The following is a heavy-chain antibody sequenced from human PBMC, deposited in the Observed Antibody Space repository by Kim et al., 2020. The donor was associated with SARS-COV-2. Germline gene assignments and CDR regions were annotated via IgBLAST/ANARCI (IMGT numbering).Heavy chain of an antibody. Sequence: GGSLRLSCTTSGFTSGDYTINWVRQAPGKGLEWLGFIRNKDYGGTTQYAASVKGRFTISRDDSKNIADLQMNSLKTEDTAVYFCTRGGAYLVHWGQGTQVTVSS. J-gene: IGHJ4*02. D-gene: IGHD2-15*01. CDR1: GFTSGDYT. CDR3: TRGGAYLVH. CDR2: IRNKDYGGTT. V-gene: IGHV3-49*04.